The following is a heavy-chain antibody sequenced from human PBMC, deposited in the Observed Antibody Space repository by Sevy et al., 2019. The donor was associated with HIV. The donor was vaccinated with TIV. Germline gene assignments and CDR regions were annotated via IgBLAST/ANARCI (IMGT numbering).Heavy chain of an antibody. Sequence: SETLSLTCAVYGGSFSGYYWSWIRQPPGKGLEWIGEINHSGSTNYNPSLKSRVTISVDTSKNQFSLKLSSVTAADTAVYYCARGPPGVLRFLEWLPKPFDYWGQGTLVTVPS. V-gene: IGHV4-34*01. CDR3: ARGPPGVLRFLEWLPKPFDY. CDR1: GGSFSGYY. CDR2: INHSGST. D-gene: IGHD3-3*01. J-gene: IGHJ4*02.